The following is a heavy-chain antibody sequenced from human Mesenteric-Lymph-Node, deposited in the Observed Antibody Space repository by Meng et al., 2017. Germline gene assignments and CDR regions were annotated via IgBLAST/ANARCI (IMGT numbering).Heavy chain of an antibody. D-gene: IGHD3-10*01. CDR1: GFSLSTSGVG. CDR3: AHRSAMVRGVILGFDP. Sequence: SGPTLVKPTQTLTLTCTFSGFSLSTSGVGVGWIRQPPGKALEWLALMYWNDDKRYSPSLKSRLTITKDTSKNQVVLTMTNMDPVDTATYYCAHRSAMVRGVILGFDPWGQGTLVTVSS. CDR2: MYWNDDK. J-gene: IGHJ5*02. V-gene: IGHV2-5*01.